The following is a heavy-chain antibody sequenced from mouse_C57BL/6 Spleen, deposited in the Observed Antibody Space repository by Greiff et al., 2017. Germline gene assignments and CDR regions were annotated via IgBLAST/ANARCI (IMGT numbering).Heavy chain of an antibody. D-gene: IGHD2-1*01. Sequence: QVQLQQSGAELVRPGASVTLSYKASGYTFTDYEMHWVKQTPVHGLEWIGAIDPETGGTAYNQKFKGKAILTADKSSSTAYMELRSLTSEDSAVYYCTRPLWYEGAMDYWGQGTSVTVSS. CDR3: TRPLWYEGAMDY. V-gene: IGHV1-15*01. CDR1: GYTFTDYE. CDR2: IDPETGGT. J-gene: IGHJ4*01.